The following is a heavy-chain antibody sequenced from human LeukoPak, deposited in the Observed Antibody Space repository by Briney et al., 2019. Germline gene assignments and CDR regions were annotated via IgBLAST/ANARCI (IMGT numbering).Heavy chain of an antibody. CDR3: ASNFGVTGTMGDAFDI. CDR2: MNPNSGNT. CDR1: GYTFTSYD. J-gene: IGHJ3*02. V-gene: IGHV1-8*01. Sequence: ASVKVSCKASGYTFTSYDINWVRQATGQGLEWMGWMNPNSGNTGYAQKFQGRVTMTRNTSISTAYMELSSLRSEDTAVYYCASNFGVTGTMGDAFDIRGQGTMVTVSS. D-gene: IGHD2-21*02.